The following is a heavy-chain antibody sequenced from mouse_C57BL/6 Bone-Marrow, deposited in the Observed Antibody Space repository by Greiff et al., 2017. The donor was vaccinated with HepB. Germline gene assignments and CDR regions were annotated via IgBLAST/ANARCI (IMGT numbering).Heavy chain of an antibody. CDR1: GYTFTSYW. CDR2: IHPNSGST. J-gene: IGHJ4*01. V-gene: IGHV1-64*01. Sequence: QVQLQQPGAELVKPGASVKLSCKASGYTFTSYWMHWVKQRPGQGLEWIGMIHPNSGSTNYNEKFKSKATLTVDKSSSTAYMQLSSLTSEDSAVYYCARDPHYYAMDYWGQGTSVTVSS. CDR3: ARDPHYYAMDY.